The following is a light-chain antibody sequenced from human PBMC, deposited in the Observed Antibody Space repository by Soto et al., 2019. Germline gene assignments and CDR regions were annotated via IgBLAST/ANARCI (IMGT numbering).Light chain of an antibody. CDR3: QQRSNWSWT. Sequence: EIVLTQSPGTLSLSTGERATLSCRASQNVDSNYLAWYQQKPGQAPRLLIYDASTRALDTPARFAGSGAGTEFTLTISSLQSEDFAVYYCQQRSNWSWTFGQGTKVDIK. V-gene: IGKV3D-20*02. J-gene: IGKJ1*01. CDR2: DAS. CDR1: QNVDSNY.